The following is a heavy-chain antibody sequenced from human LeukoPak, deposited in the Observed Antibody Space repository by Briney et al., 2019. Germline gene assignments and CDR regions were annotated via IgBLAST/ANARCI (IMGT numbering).Heavy chain of an antibody. CDR1: GFTFTHYY. V-gene: IGHV1-2*02. J-gene: IGHJ6*02. CDR2: INPNTGGT. Sequence: ASVKVSCKASGFTFTHYYIHWVRQAPGQGLEWMGWINPNTGGTNYAQKFQGRVTMTRDTSISTAYMDLSSLTSDDTAVYYCARHYGEPLPYYGMDVWGQGTTVTVSS. D-gene: IGHD2-21*01. CDR3: ARHYGEPLPYYGMDV.